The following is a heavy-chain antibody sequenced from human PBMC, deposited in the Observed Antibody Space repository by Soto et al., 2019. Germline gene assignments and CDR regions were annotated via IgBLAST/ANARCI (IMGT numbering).Heavy chain of an antibody. CDR3: ARQGDYDILTGIGY. Sequence: QLQLQESGPGLVKPSETLSLTCTVSGGSISSSSYYWGWIRQPPGKGLEWIGSIYYSGSTYYNPYLESRVTISVDTSKNQFSLKLSSVTAADTAVYYCARQGDYDILTGIGYWGQGTLVTVSS. CDR1: GGSISSSSYY. D-gene: IGHD3-9*01. CDR2: IYYSGST. J-gene: IGHJ4*02. V-gene: IGHV4-39*01.